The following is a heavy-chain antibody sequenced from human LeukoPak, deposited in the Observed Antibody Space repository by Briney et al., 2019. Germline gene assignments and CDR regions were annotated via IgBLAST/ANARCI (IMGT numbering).Heavy chain of an antibody. D-gene: IGHD4-17*01. J-gene: IGHJ1*01. V-gene: IGHV4-59*08. CDR1: GGSFSSYY. CDR2: IYYSGST. CDR3: ARHRTPVTPEYFQH. Sequence: SETLSLTCAVYGGSFSSYYWSWIRQPPVKGLEWIGYIYYSGSTNYNPSLKSRVTISVDTSKNQFSLKLSSVTAADTAVYYCARHRTPVTPEYFQHWGQGTLVTVSS.